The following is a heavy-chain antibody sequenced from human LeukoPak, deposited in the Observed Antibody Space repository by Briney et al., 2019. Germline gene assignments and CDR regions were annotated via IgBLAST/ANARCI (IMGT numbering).Heavy chain of an antibody. V-gene: IGHV3-30*02. Sequence: GGSLRLSCAASGFTLSNYRMLGLRHAPGRGREGVAFIRLEGGITIYAHSVTGLSTIYRDNSENTVYLQVHSLRPEDTAMFYCVKRSEPGLTDGTELDYWGVGTLVTVSS. D-gene: IGHD3-10*01. CDR1: GFTLSNYR. CDR3: VKRSEPGLTDGTELDY. J-gene: IGHJ4*02. CDR2: IRLEGGIT.